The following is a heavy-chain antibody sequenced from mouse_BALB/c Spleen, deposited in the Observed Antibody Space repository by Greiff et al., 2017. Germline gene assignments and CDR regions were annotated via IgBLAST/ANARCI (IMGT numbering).Heavy chain of an antibody. V-gene: IGHV1-63*02. CDR2: IYPGGGYT. CDR1: GYTFTNYW. CDR3: ARDFGDGYYWYFDV. Sequence: VQLQQSGAELVRPGTSVKISCKASGYTFTNYWLGWVKQRPGHGLEWIGDIYPGGGYTNYNEKFKGKATLTADTSSSTAYMQLSSLTSEDSAVYFCARDFGDGYYWYFDVWGAGTTVTVSS. J-gene: IGHJ1*01. D-gene: IGHD2-3*01.